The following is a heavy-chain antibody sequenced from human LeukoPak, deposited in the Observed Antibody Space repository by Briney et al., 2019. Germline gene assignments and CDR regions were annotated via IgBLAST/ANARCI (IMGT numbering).Heavy chain of an antibody. D-gene: IGHD2-15*01. CDR2: IWYDGSNK. CDR3: ASSLGYCSGGSCPYYYYYYGMDV. Sequence: GGSLRLSCAASGFTFSSYGMHWARQAPGKGLEWVAVIWYDGSNKYYADSVKGRFTISRDNSKNTLYLQMNSLRAEDTAVYYCASSLGYCSGGSCPYYYYYYGMDVWGQGTTVTVSS. CDR1: GFTFSSYG. V-gene: IGHV3-33*01. J-gene: IGHJ6*02.